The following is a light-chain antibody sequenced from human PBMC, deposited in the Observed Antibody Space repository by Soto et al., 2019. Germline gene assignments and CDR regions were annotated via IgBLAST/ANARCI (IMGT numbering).Light chain of an antibody. CDR3: QQYNSYLWT. CDR1: QGISPY. CDR2: AAS. Sequence: LQLTTSQSSLSSSVGARVTITWRASQGISPYFSWYQQKPGKAPKLLIYAASSLQSGVPSRFSGSGSETDFTLTISSLQPDDFATYYCQQYNSYLWTFGQGTKVDI. J-gene: IGKJ1*01. V-gene: IGKV1-16*01.